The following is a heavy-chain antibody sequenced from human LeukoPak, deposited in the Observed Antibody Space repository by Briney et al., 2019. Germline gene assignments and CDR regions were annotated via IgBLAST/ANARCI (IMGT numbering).Heavy chain of an antibody. CDR2: ISAYNGKT. V-gene: IGHV1-18*01. CDR1: GYSFVSYG. Sequence: ASVNVSCKASGYSFVSYGINWVRQAPGQGLEWLGWISAYNGKTDVAQKLRGRVTMTTDTSTSTAYMELRGLRSDETAVYYCMRDFRGINNWNDRLDYWGQGTLLTVSS. CDR3: MRDFRGINNWNDRLDY. D-gene: IGHD1-20*01. J-gene: IGHJ4*02.